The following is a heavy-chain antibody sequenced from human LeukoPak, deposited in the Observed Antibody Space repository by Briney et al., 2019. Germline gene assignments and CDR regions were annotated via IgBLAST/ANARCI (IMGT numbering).Heavy chain of an antibody. D-gene: IGHD6-19*01. Sequence: ASVKASCKPSGYTFTSYGISWVRQAPGQGLEWMGWISAYNGNTNYAQKLQGRVTMTTDTSTSTAYMELRSLRSDDTAVYYCARVKQWLTKGAYFDYWGQGTLVTVSS. CDR2: ISAYNGNT. J-gene: IGHJ4*02. CDR3: ARVKQWLTKGAYFDY. V-gene: IGHV1-18*01. CDR1: GYTFTSYG.